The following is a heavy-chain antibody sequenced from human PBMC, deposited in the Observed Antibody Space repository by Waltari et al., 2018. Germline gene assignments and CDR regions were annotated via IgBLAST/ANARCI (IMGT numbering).Heavy chain of an antibody. Sequence: EVLVVESGGGLVQPGGSLRLSCAASGFTVSRNWMHWVRQAPGKGLEWVSRINENGRTINDAGSVRGRFTISRDNTKNMLYLQMSSLRAEDTAIYYCARDFGGRNDYWGQGTLVTVSS. CDR1: GFTVSRNW. V-gene: IGHV3-74*01. J-gene: IGHJ4*02. CDR3: ARDFGGRNDY. CDR2: INENGRTI. D-gene: IGHD2-15*01.